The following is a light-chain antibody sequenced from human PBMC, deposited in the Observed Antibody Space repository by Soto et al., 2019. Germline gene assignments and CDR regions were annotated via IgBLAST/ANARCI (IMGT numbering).Light chain of an antibody. J-gene: IGKJ1*01. CDR1: QSVSSN. CDR3: KQYNNWPPWT. V-gene: IGKV3-15*01. Sequence: EIVMTQSPATLSVSPGERATLSCRASQSVSSNLAWYQQKPGQAPRLLIYGASTRATGVPARFSGSGSGTDFTFTISSLQSEDFAVYYCKQYNNWPPWTFGQGTKVEIK. CDR2: GAS.